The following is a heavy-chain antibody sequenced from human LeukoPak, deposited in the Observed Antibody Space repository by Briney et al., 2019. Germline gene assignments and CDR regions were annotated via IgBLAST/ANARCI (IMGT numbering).Heavy chain of an antibody. Sequence: SETLSLTCAVYGGSFSGYYWSWIRQPPGKGLEWIGEINHSGSTNYNPTLKSRVTISVDTSKNQFSLKLSSVTAADTAVYYCASSPYYYGSGSYYHSSFDYWGQGTLVTVSS. CDR1: GGSFSGYY. V-gene: IGHV4-34*01. CDR2: INHSGST. D-gene: IGHD3-10*01. J-gene: IGHJ4*02. CDR3: ASSPYYYGSGSYYHSSFDY.